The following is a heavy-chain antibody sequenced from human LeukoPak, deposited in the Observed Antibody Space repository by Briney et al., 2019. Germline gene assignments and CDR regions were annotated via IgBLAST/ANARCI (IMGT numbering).Heavy chain of an antibody. D-gene: IGHD2-2*01. J-gene: IGHJ6*02. V-gene: IGHV4-4*07. CDR3: ARDEVIPDAIPYGMDV. CDR2: IYTSGST. Sequence: RTSETLSLTCTVSGGSISRYYWSWIRQPAGKGLEWIGRIYTSGSTNYNPSLKSRVTMSVDTSKNQFSLKLSSVTAADTAVYYCARDEVIPDAIPYGMDVWGQGTTVTVSS. CDR1: GGSISRYY.